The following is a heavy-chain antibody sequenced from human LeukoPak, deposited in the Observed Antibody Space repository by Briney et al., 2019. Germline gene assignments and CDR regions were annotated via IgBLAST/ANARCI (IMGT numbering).Heavy chain of an antibody. CDR2: INHSGST. Sequence: SETLSLTCAVYGGSFSGYYWSWIRQPPGKGLEWIGEINHSGSTNYNPSLKSRVIISVDTSKNQFSLKLSSVTAADTAVYYCARGYCSSTSCYVGYWGQGTLVTVSS. CDR1: GGSFSGYY. CDR3: ARGYCSSTSCYVGY. D-gene: IGHD2-2*01. J-gene: IGHJ4*02. V-gene: IGHV4-34*01.